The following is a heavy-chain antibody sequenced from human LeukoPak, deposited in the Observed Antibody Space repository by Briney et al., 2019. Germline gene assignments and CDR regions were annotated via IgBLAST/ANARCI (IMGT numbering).Heavy chain of an antibody. D-gene: IGHD2/OR15-2a*01. V-gene: IGHV3-23*01. CDR1: GFTFTSYS. Sequence: PGGSLRLSCTASGFTFTSYSMSWVRQAPGKGLEWVSAKSSSGGSTYYADSVKGRFTISRDNSKNMLSLQMNSLRAEDTAVFYCAKDLMGNRIFDFWGQGTLVTVSS. J-gene: IGHJ4*02. CDR2: KSSSGGST. CDR3: AKDLMGNRIFDF.